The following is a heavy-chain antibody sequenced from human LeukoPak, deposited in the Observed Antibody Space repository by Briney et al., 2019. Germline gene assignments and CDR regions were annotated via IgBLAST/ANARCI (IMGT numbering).Heavy chain of an antibody. CDR3: AKVRYYDFWSGYYTY. Sequence: GGSLRLSCAASGFTFSSYAMSWVRQAPGKGLEWVSAISGSGGSAYYADSVKGRFTISRDNSKNTLYLQMNSLRAEDTAVYYCAKVRYYDFWSGYYTYWGQGTLVTVSS. CDR2: ISGSGGSA. CDR1: GFTFSSYA. D-gene: IGHD3-3*01. J-gene: IGHJ4*02. V-gene: IGHV3-23*01.